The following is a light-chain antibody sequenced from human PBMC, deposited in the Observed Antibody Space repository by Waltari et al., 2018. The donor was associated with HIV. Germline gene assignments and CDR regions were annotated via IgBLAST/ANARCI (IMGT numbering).Light chain of an antibody. CDR2: EVS. CDR3: CSYAGNSIP. CDR1: SSDVGSYNL. V-gene: IGLV2-23*02. J-gene: IGLJ2*01. Sequence: QSALTQPASVSGSFGQSITISCTGTSSDVGSYNLVAWYQHHPGKAPKLIIYEVSKRPSGVSNRFSGSKSGNTASLTVAGLQAEDEADYYCCSYAGNSIPFGGGTKLTGL.